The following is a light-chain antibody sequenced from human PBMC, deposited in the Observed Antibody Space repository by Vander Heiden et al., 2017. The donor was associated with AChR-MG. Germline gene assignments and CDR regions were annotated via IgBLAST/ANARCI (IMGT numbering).Light chain of an antibody. CDR2: EVS. J-gene: IGLJ2*01. V-gene: IGLV2-8*01. Sequence: QSALTQPPSASGSPGQSVTISCTGTSSDVGGYNYVSWYQQHPGKAPKLMIYEVSGRPSGVPDRFSGSKSGNTASLTVSGLQAEDEADYYCSSYAGSNNFKVFGGGTKLTVL. CDR3: SSYAGSNNFKV. CDR1: SSDVGGYNY.